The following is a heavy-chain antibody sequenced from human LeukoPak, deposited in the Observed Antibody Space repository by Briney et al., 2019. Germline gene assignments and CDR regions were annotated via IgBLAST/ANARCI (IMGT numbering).Heavy chain of an antibody. CDR1: GYTFTSYD. J-gene: IGHJ5*02. Sequence: GASVKVSCKASGYTFTSYDINWVRQATGQGLEWMGWINPNSGGTNYAQKFQGRVTMTRDTSISTAYMELSRLRSDDTAVYYCARGADSSYNGWFDPWGQGTLVTVSS. V-gene: IGHV1-2*02. D-gene: IGHD6-6*01. CDR2: INPNSGGT. CDR3: ARGADSSYNGWFDP.